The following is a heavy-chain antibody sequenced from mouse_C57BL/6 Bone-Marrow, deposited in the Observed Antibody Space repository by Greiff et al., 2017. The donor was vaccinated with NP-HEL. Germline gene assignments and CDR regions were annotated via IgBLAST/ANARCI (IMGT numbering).Heavy chain of an antibody. Sequence: VQLQQSGAELVRPGASVKLSCTASGFNIKDDYMHWVKQRPEQGLEWIGWIDPENGDTEYASKFQGKATIPADTSSNTAYLQLSSLTSEDTAVYYCTTHYGSSYGWFAYWGQGTLVTVSA. CDR2: IDPENGDT. CDR1: GFNIKDDY. V-gene: IGHV14-4*01. J-gene: IGHJ3*01. D-gene: IGHD1-1*01. CDR3: TTHYGSSYGWFAY.